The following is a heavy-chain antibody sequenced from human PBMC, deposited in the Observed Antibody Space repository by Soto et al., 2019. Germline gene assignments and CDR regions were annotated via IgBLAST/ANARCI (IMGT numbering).Heavy chain of an antibody. CDR3: ARGSVRHYYDSSGIHNPYYYGMDV. CDR2: IIPIFGTA. D-gene: IGHD3-22*01. V-gene: IGHV1-69*01. J-gene: IGHJ6*02. CDR1: GGTFSSYA. Sequence: QVQLVQSGAEVKKPGSSVKVSCKASGGTFSSYAISWVRQAPGQGLEWMGGIIPIFGTANYAQKFQGRVTITADESTSTAFMELSSLRSEDTAVYYCARGSVRHYYDSSGIHNPYYYGMDVWGQGTTVTVSS.